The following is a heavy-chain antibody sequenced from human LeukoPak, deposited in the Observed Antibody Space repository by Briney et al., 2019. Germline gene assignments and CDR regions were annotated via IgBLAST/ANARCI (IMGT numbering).Heavy chain of an antibody. Sequence: SETLSLTCTVSGGSISSYYWSWIRQPPGKGLEWIGYIYYSGSTNYNPSLKGRVTISVDTSKNQSSLKLSSVTAADTAVYYCAREQNWAYDSSGAFDYWGQGTLVTVSS. D-gene: IGHD3-22*01. V-gene: IGHV4-59*01. J-gene: IGHJ4*02. CDR2: IYYSGST. CDR1: GGSISSYY. CDR3: AREQNWAYDSSGAFDY.